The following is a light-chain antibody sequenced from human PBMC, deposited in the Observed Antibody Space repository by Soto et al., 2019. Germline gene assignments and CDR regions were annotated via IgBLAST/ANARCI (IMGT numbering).Light chain of an antibody. CDR3: SSYTSSSTLSYV. V-gene: IGLV2-14*01. Sequence: QSALTQPASVSGSPGQSITISFTGTTSDVGGYNYVSWYQQHPGKAPKLMIYEVSSRPSGVSNRFSGSKSGNTASLTISGLQAEDEADYYCSSYTSSSTLSYVFGTGTKLTVL. CDR2: EVS. J-gene: IGLJ1*01. CDR1: TSDVGGYNY.